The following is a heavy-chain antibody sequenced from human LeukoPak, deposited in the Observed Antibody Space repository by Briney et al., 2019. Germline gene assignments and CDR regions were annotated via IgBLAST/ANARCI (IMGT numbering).Heavy chain of an antibody. CDR1: GFIFSTYA. CDR3: ARDVGSRSWRFDY. J-gene: IGHJ4*02. V-gene: IGHV3-30*04. D-gene: IGHD6-13*01. Sequence: QPGGSLRPSCAASGFIFSTYAMHWVRQAPGKGLEWVAVISYDGSNTYYADSVKGRFTISRDISKNTLYLQMNSLRAEDTALYYCARDVGSRSWRFDYWGQGTLVTVSS. CDR2: ISYDGSNT.